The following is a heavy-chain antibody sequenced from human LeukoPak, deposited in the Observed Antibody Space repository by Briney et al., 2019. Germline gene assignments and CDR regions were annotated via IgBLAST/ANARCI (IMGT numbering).Heavy chain of an antibody. V-gene: IGHV1-2*02. CDR2: INPDSGGT. CDR1: GYTFTGYY. Sequence: GASVKVSCKASGYTFTGYYMHWVRQAPGQGLEWMGWINPDSGGTDYAQKFQGRVTMTRDTSISTAYMELSGLRSDDTAVYYCARRDRDFDFDLWGRGTLVTVSS. D-gene: IGHD3-3*01. CDR3: ARRDRDFDFDL. J-gene: IGHJ2*01.